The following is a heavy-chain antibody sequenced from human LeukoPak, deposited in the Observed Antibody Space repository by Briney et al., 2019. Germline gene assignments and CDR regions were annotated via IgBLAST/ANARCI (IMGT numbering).Heavy chain of an antibody. CDR2: ISAYNGNT. CDR3: ASDPGGGTYFDY. J-gene: IGHJ4*02. V-gene: IGHV1-18*01. D-gene: IGHD3-16*01. Sequence: ASVKVSFKASGYTFTSYGISWVRQAPGQGLEWMGWISAYNGNTNYAQKLQGRVTMTTDTSTSTAYVELRSLRSDDTAVYYCASDPGGGTYFDYWGQGTLVTVSS. CDR1: GYTFTSYG.